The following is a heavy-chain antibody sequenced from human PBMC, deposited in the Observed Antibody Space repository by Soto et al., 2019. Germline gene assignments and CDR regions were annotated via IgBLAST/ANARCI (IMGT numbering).Heavy chain of an antibody. Sequence: QLQLQESGPGLVKPSETLSLTCSVSGGSISSMSYHWGWIRQPPGKGLEWIGSIYYNWNTHYTPSLKTRVTISVDTSKNHFSLTLRTLTAADTAIYYCAGLPVKRPNYAMDVWGQGTAVTVSS. J-gene: IGHJ6*02. CDR3: AGLPVKRPNYAMDV. V-gene: IGHV4-39*01. CDR2: IYYNWNT. D-gene: IGHD4-17*01. CDR1: GGSISSMSYH.